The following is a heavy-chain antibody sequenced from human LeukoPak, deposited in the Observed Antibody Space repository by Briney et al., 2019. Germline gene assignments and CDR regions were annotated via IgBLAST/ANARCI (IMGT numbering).Heavy chain of an antibody. J-gene: IGHJ4*02. V-gene: IGHV4-39*01. CDR2: AYSSGSA. CDR3: ARHRVDYYDSSGYFY. Sequence: SGTLSLTCTVSGGSISSRIYYWGWIRQTPGRGFEWIGSAYSSGSANYSPSLKSRVTISVDTSKNQFSLKLSSVTAADTAVYYCARHRVDYYDSSGYFYWGQGTLVTVSS. D-gene: IGHD3-22*01. CDR1: GGSISSRIYY.